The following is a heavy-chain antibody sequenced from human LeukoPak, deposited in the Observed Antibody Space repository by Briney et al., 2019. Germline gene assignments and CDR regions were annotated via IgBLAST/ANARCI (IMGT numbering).Heavy chain of an antibody. CDR2: IYYSGST. D-gene: IGHD3-3*01. Sequence: SETLSLTCTVFGGSISSYYWSWIRQPPGKGLEWIGYIYYSGSTNYNPSLKSRVTISVDTSKNQFSLKLSSVTAADTAVYYCARRAYDFWSGYSYFDYWGQGTLVTVSS. CDR3: ARRAYDFWSGYSYFDY. CDR1: GGSISSYY. J-gene: IGHJ4*02. V-gene: IGHV4-59*01.